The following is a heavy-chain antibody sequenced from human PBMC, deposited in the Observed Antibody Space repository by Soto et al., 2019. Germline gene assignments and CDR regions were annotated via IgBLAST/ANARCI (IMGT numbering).Heavy chain of an antibody. CDR1: GFSLSTSGVG. V-gene: IGHV2-5*02. CDR3: AHTLIRRSTSYYGMDV. D-gene: IGHD3-10*01. Sequence: QITLKESGPTLVKVTQTLTLTCTFSGFSLSTSGVGVAWSRQPPGKALEWLALIYWDDDNRYSPSLKSRLSITKDTSKNQVVLTMTNMDPVDTATYYCAHTLIRRSTSYYGMDVWGQGTTVTVSS. CDR2: IYWDDDN. J-gene: IGHJ6*02.